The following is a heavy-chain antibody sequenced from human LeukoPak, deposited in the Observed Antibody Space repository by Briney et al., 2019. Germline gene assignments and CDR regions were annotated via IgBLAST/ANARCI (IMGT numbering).Heavy chain of an antibody. CDR3: ARDRYMDV. CDR1: GGPMNNYY. V-gene: IGHV4-59*01. Sequence: SETLSLTCTVSGGPMNNYYGTWIPQPPGKGLEGGGRIHYSGNTNYNPSLKSRVTISGATSKNQFSLKLSSVTAADTAVYYCARDRYMDVWGKGTTVTVSS. CDR2: IHYSGNT. J-gene: IGHJ6*03.